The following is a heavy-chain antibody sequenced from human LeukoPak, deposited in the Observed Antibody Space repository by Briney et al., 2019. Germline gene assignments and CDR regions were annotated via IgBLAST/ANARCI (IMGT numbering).Heavy chain of an antibody. CDR2: ISSSSSYI. V-gene: IGHV3-21*01. D-gene: IGHD1-26*01. J-gene: IGHJ4*02. CDR3: ARDQGSGKLDY. Sequence: PGGSLRLSCAASGFTFSSYSMNWVRQPQGKGLKWVSSISSSSSYIYYADSVKGRFTISRDNAKNSLYLQMNSLRAEDTAVYYCARDQGSGKLDYWGQGTLVTVSS. CDR1: GFTFSSYS.